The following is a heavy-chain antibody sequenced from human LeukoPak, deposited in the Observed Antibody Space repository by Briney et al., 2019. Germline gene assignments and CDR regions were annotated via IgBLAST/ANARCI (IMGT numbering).Heavy chain of an antibody. CDR3: VRGVGSSESNWFDP. Sequence: PSETLSLTCTVSGDSITSGTYYWSWIRQPAGKGLEYIGRIRASGSTDYNPSLKSRLTISVDTSKNQFSLRLSFVTAADAAVYYCVRGVGSSESNWFDPWGQGTLVTVSS. J-gene: IGHJ5*02. CDR2: IRASGST. CDR1: GDSITSGTYY. D-gene: IGHD3-10*01. V-gene: IGHV4-61*02.